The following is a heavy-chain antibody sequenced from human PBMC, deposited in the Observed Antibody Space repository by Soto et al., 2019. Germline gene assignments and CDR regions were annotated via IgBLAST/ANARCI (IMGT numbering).Heavy chain of an antibody. CDR3: AKDNLQIAVAPWSY. V-gene: IGHV3-23*01. CDR1: VFTCSSYA. J-gene: IGHJ4*02. D-gene: IGHD6-19*01. Sequence: WGSLRLSCSASVFTCSSYAMSWFRQAPGKGLEWVSAISGSGGSTYYADSAKGRFTISRDNSKNTLYLQMNSLRAEDTAVYYCAKDNLQIAVAPWSYWGQGTLVTVSS. CDR2: ISGSGGST.